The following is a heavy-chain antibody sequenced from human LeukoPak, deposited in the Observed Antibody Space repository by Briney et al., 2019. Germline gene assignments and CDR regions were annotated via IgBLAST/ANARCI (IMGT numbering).Heavy chain of an antibody. Sequence: GGSLRLSCTGSGFTFGDYAVGWVRQAPGKGLEWIVFIASKAYGGTPKYAASVKGRFTISRDDSKSVAYLQMNSPETDDTAVYYCTRAHGPHAYSNIGWYDFWGQGTLVTVSP. D-gene: IGHD1-26*01. V-gene: IGHV3-49*04. CDR3: TRAHGPHAYSNIGWYDF. J-gene: IGHJ5*01. CDR2: IASKAYGGTP. CDR1: GFTFGDYA.